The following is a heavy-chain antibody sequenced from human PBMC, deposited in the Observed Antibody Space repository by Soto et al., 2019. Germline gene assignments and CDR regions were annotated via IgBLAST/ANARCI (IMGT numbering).Heavy chain of an antibody. CDR1: GYTFSGHW. CDR2: IDPSDSYI. J-gene: IGHJ4*02. V-gene: IGHV5-10-1*01. D-gene: IGHD6-19*01. CDR3: ARHGAAIWLGY. Sequence: PGESLKISCKTSGYTFSGHWISWVRQVPGKGLQWMGNIDPSDSYINYNPAFRGHVTFSVDKSSSTAYLHWRSLGPSDTAIYYCARHGAAIWLGYWDPGTLVKVFS.